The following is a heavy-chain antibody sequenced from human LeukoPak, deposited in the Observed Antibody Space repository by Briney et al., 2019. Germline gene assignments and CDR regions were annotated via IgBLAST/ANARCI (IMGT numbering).Heavy chain of an antibody. CDR3: LILTDYYWAFDY. J-gene: IGHJ4*02. Sequence: LSCAASGFTFSSYAMSWIRQPPGKGLEWIGEINHSGSTNYNPSLKSRVTISVDTSKNQFSLRLTSMTAADTAVYYCLILTDYYWAFDYRGQGTLVTVSS. CDR1: GFTFSSYA. D-gene: IGHD3-9*01. V-gene: IGHV4-34*08. CDR2: INHSGST.